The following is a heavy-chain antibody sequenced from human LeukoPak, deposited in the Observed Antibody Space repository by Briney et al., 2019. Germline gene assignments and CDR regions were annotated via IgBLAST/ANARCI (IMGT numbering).Heavy chain of an antibody. Sequence: GGSLRLSCAASGFSFSSYSINWVRQAPGKGLEWVSYISGDGNAEHYTDSVKGRFTISRDNAKNALYLQMNSLRAEDTAAYFCARDYVYAFDYWGQGTLVTVSS. CDR3: ARDYVYAFDY. D-gene: IGHD2/OR15-2a*01. CDR1: GFSFSSYS. J-gene: IGHJ4*02. CDR2: ISGDGNAE. V-gene: IGHV3-48*01.